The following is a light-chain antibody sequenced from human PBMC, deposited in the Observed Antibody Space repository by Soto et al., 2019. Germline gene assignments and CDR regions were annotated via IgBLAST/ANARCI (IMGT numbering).Light chain of an antibody. V-gene: IGKV1-5*01. CDR2: DAS. CDR1: QSISSW. CDR3: QKYNRYLET. J-gene: IGKJ1*01. Sequence: DIQMTQSPATLSAAVGDRVTITCRASQSISSWLAWYQQKPGKAPKLLIYDASSLESGVPSRFSGRGSGTEFTLTISSLQIDDFATCHCQKYNRYLETFGQGPKLDIK.